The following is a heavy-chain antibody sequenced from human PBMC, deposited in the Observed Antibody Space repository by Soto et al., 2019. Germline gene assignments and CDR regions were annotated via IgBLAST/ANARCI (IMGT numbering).Heavy chain of an antibody. CDR2: KSHSGIR. J-gene: IGHJ5*02. CDR1: GGSISSGDYY. V-gene: IGHV4-30-4*01. Sequence: SETLSLTCTVSGGSISSGDYYWGWIRQPPGRGLEWIGYKSHSGIRYANPSLQSRLTISVDASKNQFSLELSSVTAADTAVYYCARYYFDSARYNYFDTWGLGTLVTVSS. D-gene: IGHD3-10*01. CDR3: ARYYFDSARYNYFDT.